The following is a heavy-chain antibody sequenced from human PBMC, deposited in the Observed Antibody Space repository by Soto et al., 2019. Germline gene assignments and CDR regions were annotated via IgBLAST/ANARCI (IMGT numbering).Heavy chain of an antibody. Sequence: SVKVSCKASGYSFTDYYMHWIRQAPGQGLEWMGWIAPHRDGTEFAQKFQGRITLTGDTSTSTAYMELKGLTSADTAVYFCARGPYGYNPFDICGQATVVTVS. D-gene: IGHD5-18*01. J-gene: IGHJ3*02. V-gene: IGHV1-2*02. CDR3: ARGPYGYNPFDI. CDR2: IAPHRDGT. CDR1: GYSFTDYY.